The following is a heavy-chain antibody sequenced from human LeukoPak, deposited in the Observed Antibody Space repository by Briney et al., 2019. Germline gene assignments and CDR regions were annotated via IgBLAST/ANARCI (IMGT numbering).Heavy chain of an antibody. CDR2: MNPNSGNT. CDR3: ARVESGRPTDNWFDP. V-gene: IGHV1-8*02. J-gene: IGHJ5*02. CDR1: GYTFTSYD. D-gene: IGHD6-25*01. Sequence: ASVKVSCKASGYTFTSYDISWVRQATGQGLEWMGWMNPNSGNTGYAQKFQGRVTMTRNTSISTAYMELSSLRSEDTAVYYCARVESGRPTDNWFDPWGQGTLVTVSS.